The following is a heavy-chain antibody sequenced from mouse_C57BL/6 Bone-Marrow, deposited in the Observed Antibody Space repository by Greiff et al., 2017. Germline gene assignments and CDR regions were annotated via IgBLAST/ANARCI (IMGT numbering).Heavy chain of an antibody. CDR1: GYAFTNYL. Sequence: QVQLQQSGAELVRPGTSVKVSCKASGYAFTNYLIEWVKQRPGQGLEWIGVINPGSGGTNYNEKFKGKATLTADKSSSTAYMQLSSLTSEDSAVYFCARRVAYYSNYAAMDYWGQGTSVTVSS. CDR2: INPGSGGT. J-gene: IGHJ4*01. CDR3: ARRVAYYSNYAAMDY. V-gene: IGHV1-54*01. D-gene: IGHD2-5*01.